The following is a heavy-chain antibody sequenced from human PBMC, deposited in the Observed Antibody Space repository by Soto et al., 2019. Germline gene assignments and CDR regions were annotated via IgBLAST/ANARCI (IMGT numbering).Heavy chain of an antibody. V-gene: IGHV3-30*18. J-gene: IGHJ6*02. D-gene: IGHD5-18*01. Sequence: RLSCAASGFTFSSYGMHWVRQAPGKGLEWVAVISYDGSNKYYADSVKGRFTISRDNSKNTLYLQMNSLRAEDTAVYYCAKHSSEYGMDVWGQGTTVTVSS. CDR1: GFTFSSYG. CDR3: AKHSSEYGMDV. CDR2: ISYDGSNK.